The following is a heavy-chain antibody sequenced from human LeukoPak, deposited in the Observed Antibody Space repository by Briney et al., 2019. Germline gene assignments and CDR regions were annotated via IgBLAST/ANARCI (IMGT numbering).Heavy chain of an antibody. J-gene: IGHJ2*01. CDR3: AKAIAAPVWYFDL. V-gene: IGHV3-23*01. D-gene: IGHD6-13*01. CDR2: ISGRGDST. Sequence: PGGSLRLSCAASGFTFSSYAMSWVRQAPGKGLEWVSTISGRGDSTYYADSVKGRFTISRDNSRNTLYLQMTTLRAEDTAVYYCAKAIAAPVWYFDLWGRGTLVTVSS. CDR1: GFTFSSYA.